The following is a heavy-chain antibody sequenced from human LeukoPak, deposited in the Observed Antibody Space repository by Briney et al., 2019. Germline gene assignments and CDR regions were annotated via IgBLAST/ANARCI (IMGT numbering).Heavy chain of an antibody. CDR3: ARNFNWNGGFFVY. V-gene: IGHV1-69*04. CDR2: IIPIIGIT. D-gene: IGHD1-20*01. J-gene: IGHJ4*02. Sequence: SSVKDTCKGSGGTFISYAISWVRQPPGRGLEWMGKIIPIIGITNYAQKVQGRDTITADKATSTAYMEQSSLRSEDTAVYYCARNFNWNGGFFVYWGQGTLVTVSS. CDR1: GGTFISYA.